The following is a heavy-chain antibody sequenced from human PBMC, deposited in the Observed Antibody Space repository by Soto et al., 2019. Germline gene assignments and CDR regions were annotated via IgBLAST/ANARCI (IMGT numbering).Heavy chain of an antibody. CDR3: ARHVQWLVTFAY. Sequence: QVQLQESGPGLVKPSETLSLTCTVSGGSISSYDWSWIRQPPGKGLEWIGYIYYSVSTNYNPSLKSRVTISVDTSKNQFSLKLSSVTAADTDVYYCARHVQWLVTFAYWGQGTLVTVSS. CDR2: IYYSVST. CDR1: GGSISSYD. D-gene: IGHD6-19*01. V-gene: IGHV4-59*08. J-gene: IGHJ4*02.